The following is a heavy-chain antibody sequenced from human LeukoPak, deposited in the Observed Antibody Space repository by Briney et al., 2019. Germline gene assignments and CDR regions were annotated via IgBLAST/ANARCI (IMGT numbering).Heavy chain of an antibody. CDR2: IYTSGST. V-gene: IGHV4-61*02. CDR1: GGSISSGSYY. CDR3: AREPEYYDYVWGSYRSGYFDY. J-gene: IGHJ4*02. D-gene: IGHD3-16*02. Sequence: LRLSCTVSGGSISSGSYYWSWIRQPAGKGLEWIGRIYTSGSTNYNPSLKSRVTISVDTSKNQFSLKLSSVTAADTVVHYCAREPEYYDYVWGSYRSGYFDYWGQGTLVTVSS.